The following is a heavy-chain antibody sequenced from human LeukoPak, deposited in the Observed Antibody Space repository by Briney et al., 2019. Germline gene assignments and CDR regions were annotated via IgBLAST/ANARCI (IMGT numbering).Heavy chain of an antibody. CDR3: ARDRLYYGSGDH. CDR2: ISAYNGNT. Sequence: ASVKVSCKASGYTFTSYGISWVRQAPGQGLERMGWISAYNGNTNYAQKLQGRVTMTTDTSTSTAYMELRSLRSDDTAVYYCARDRLYYGSGDHWGQGTPVTVSS. D-gene: IGHD3-10*01. CDR1: GYTFTSYG. J-gene: IGHJ4*02. V-gene: IGHV1-18*04.